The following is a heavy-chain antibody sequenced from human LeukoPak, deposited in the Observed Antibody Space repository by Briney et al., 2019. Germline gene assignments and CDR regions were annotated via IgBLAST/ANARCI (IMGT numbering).Heavy chain of an antibody. J-gene: IGHJ4*02. D-gene: IGHD2-15*01. CDR3: ARARCRSGGSCYFDY. V-gene: IGHV6-1*01. CDR2: TYYRSKWYS. CDR1: GDSVSSNSAA. Sequence: SQTLSLTCAISGDSVSSNSAAWNWIRQSPSRGLEWLGRTYYRSKWYSDYAVSVKSPLTINPDTSKNQFSLQLNSVTPEDTAVYYCARARCRSGGSCYFDYWGQGTLVTVSS.